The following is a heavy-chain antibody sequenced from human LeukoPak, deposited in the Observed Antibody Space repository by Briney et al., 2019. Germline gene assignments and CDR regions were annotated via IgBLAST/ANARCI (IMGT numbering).Heavy chain of an antibody. D-gene: IGHD3-10*01. CDR2: IKSKTDGGTT. CDR3: TTDRAHGSSIDY. Sequence: PGGSLRLSCAASGFTFSNAWMSWVRQAPGKGLEWVGRIKSKTDGGTTDYAAPVKGRFTISRDDSKNTLYLQMNSLKTEDTAVYYCTTDRAHGSSIDYWGQGTLVTVSS. V-gene: IGHV3-15*01. J-gene: IGHJ4*02. CDR1: GFTFSNAW.